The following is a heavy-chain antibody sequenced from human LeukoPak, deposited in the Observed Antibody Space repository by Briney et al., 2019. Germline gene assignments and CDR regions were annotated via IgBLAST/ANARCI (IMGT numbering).Heavy chain of an antibody. V-gene: IGHV1-2*02. CDR1: GYTFTGYY. J-gene: IGHJ6*03. D-gene: IGHD2-2*01. CDR2: INPNSGGT. CDR3: ARALMGCSSTSCDVGGKYYYYYYYMDV. Sequence: GASVKVSCKASGYTFTGYYMHWVRQAPGQGLEWMGWINPNSGGTNYAQKFQGRVTMTRDTSISTAYMELSRLRSDDTAVYYCARALMGCSSTSCDVGGKYYYYYYYMDVWGKGTTVTVSS.